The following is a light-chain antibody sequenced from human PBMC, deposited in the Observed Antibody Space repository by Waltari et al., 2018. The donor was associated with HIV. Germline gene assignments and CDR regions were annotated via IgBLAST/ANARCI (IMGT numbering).Light chain of an antibody. V-gene: IGKV4-1*01. Sequence: PDCLVLALGASATFNCKSTHSILYSPTNRSYIAWNQERQSQPPRLLVYWASTRESGVPDRFSSGGSGREFSLTISSRQAEDVAVYYCQQYYGSPLTFGGGTKVEIK. CDR2: WAS. J-gene: IGKJ4*02. CDR1: HSILYSPTNRSY. CDR3: QQYYGSPLT.